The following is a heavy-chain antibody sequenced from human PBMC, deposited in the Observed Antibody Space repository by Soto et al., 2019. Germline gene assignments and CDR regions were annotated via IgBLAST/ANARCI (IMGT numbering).Heavy chain of an antibody. J-gene: IGHJ4*02. CDR2: INHSGNT. D-gene: IGHD3-22*01. V-gene: IGHV4-34*01. CDR3: AKDGPMIVVVITPSFDY. CDR1: GASLSDNY. Sequence: SETLSLTCAVYGASLSDNYCNWLRQPPGKGLEWIGEINHSGNTNYNPSLRSRATISIDTSKNQLSLNLRSVSAADTAVYYCAKDGPMIVVVITPSFDYWGQGTLVTVSS.